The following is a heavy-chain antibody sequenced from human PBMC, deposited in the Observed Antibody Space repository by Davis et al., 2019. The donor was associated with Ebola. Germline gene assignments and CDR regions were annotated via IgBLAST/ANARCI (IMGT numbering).Heavy chain of an antibody. V-gene: IGHV3-23*01. CDR1: GFTFSTYA. Sequence: GESLKISCAASGFTFSTYAITWVRQAPGKGLQLVSTIRGPAGRTYYADSVKGRFTISGDISKNTVYLQMNRLRVEDTAMYYCARSPEWEGYYQPWGQGTLVTVSS. J-gene: IGHJ1*01. CDR3: ARSPEWEGYYQP. CDR2: IRGPAGRT. D-gene: IGHD1-26*01.